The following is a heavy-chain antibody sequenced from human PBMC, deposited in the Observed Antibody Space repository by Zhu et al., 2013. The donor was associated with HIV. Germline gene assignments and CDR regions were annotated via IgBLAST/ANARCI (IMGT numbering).Heavy chain of an antibody. Sequence: QVQLVQSGGEVKKPGASVTVSCKASNYIFTHYGFSWVRQAPGQGLEWMGWVSPYSGKTHYAKKLLGRVTMTTDTSTGTAYMELRSLTSDDTAMYYCAREPLSTHFDYWGQGTLVIVSS. V-gene: IGHV1-18*04. CDR2: VSPYSGKT. J-gene: IGHJ4*02. CDR1: NYIFTHYG. CDR3: AREPLSTHFDY.